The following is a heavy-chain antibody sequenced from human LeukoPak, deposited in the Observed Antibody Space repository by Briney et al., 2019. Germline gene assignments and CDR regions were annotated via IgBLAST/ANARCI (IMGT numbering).Heavy chain of an antibody. V-gene: IGHV3-21*01. CDR1: GFTFSSYA. D-gene: IGHD3-9*01. CDR2: ISSSSSYI. J-gene: IGHJ3*02. Sequence: GGSLRLSCAASGFTFSSYAMSWVRQAPGKGLEWVSSISSSSSYIYYADSVKGRFTISRDNAKNSLYLQMNSLRAEDTAVYYCARNYYDILTGYYTDAFDIWGQGTMVTVSS. CDR3: ARNYYDILTGYYTDAFDI.